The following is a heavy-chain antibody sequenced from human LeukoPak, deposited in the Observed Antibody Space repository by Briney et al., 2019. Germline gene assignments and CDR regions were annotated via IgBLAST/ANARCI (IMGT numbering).Heavy chain of an antibody. V-gene: IGHV1-46*01. CDR1: GYTFTSYY. D-gene: IGHD4-23*01. Sequence: ASVKVSCKASGYTFTSYYMHWVRQAPGQGLQSMGIINPSGGSTSYAQKFQGRVTMTRDMPTSTDYMELSSLRSEDTAVYYCARDNSVEDTAWWFDPWGQGTLVTVSS. CDR2: INPSGGST. CDR3: ARDNSVEDTAWWFDP. J-gene: IGHJ5*02.